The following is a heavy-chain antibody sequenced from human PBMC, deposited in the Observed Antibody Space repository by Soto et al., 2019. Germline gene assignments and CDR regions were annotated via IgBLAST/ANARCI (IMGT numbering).Heavy chain of an antibody. V-gene: IGHV3-7*05. J-gene: IGHJ6*02. CDR3: ARGDQVVPAAITYYYGMDV. CDR1: GFTFSSYW. Sequence: GGSLRLSCAASGFTFSSYWMSWVRQAPGKGLEWVANIKQDGSEKYYVDSVKGRFTISRDNAKNSLYLQMNSLRAEDTAVYYCARGDQVVPAAITYYYGMDVWGQGTTVTVSS. CDR2: IKQDGSEK. D-gene: IGHD2-2*01.